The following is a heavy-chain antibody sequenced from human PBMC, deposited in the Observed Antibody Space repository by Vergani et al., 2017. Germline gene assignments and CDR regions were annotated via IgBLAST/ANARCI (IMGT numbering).Heavy chain of an antibody. Sequence: QVQLVQSGAEVKKPGSSVKVSCKASGGTFSSYAISWVRQAPGQGLEWMGGIIPNFGIANYAQKFQGRVTITADKSTSTAYMELSSLRSEDTAVYYCARYGSYDFWSCYQGAYNWFDPWGQGTLVTVSS. CDR3: ARYGSYDFWSCYQGAYNWFDP. CDR1: GGTFSSYA. D-gene: IGHD3-3*01. CDR2: IIPNFGIA. J-gene: IGHJ5*02. V-gene: IGHV1-69*17.